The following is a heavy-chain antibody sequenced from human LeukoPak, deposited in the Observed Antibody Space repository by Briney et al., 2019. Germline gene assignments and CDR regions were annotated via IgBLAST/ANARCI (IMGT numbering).Heavy chain of an antibody. V-gene: IGHV4-59*01. D-gene: IGHD3-3*01. J-gene: IGHJ5*02. CDR2: IYYSGST. Sequence: PSETLSLTCTVSGGSISSYYWSWIRQPPGKGLEWIGYIYYSGSTNYNPSLKSRVTISVDTSKNQFSLKLSPVTAADTAVYYCARGYYDFWSGYYNWFDPWGQGTLVTVSS. CDR1: GGSISSYY. CDR3: ARGYYDFWSGYYNWFDP.